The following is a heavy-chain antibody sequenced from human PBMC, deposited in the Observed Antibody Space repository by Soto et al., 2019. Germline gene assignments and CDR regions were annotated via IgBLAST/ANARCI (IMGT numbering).Heavy chain of an antibody. CDR1: GFTFSNAW. D-gene: IGHD3-22*01. CDR2: IKSKTDGGTT. CDR3: TTDQPEDYSSGYPPTSD. Sequence: PGGSLRLSCAASGFTFSNAWMNWVRQAPGKGPEWVGRIKSKTDGGTTDYAAPVKGRFTISRDDSKNTLYLQMNSLKTEDTAVYYCTTDQPEDYSSGYPPTSDWGQGTLVTVSS. J-gene: IGHJ4*02. V-gene: IGHV3-15*07.